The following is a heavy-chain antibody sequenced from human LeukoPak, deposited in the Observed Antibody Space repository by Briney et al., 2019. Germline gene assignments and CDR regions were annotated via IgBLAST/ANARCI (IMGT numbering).Heavy chain of an antibody. J-gene: IGHJ3*02. V-gene: IGHV4-59*01. CDR2: IYYSGST. D-gene: IGHD1-7*01. Sequence: SETLSLTCAVYGGSFSGYYWSWIRQPPGKGLEWIGYIYYSGSTNYNPSLKSRVTISVDTSKNQFSLKLTSVTAADTAVYYCARVGGTNVFDIWGQGTMVTVSS. CDR3: ARVGGTNVFDI. CDR1: GGSFSGYY.